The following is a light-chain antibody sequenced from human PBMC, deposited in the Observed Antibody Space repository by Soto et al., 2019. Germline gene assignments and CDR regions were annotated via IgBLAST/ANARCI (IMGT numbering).Light chain of an antibody. CDR2: ANI. Sequence: QSVPTQPPSVSGAPGQRVSISCTGTNTNIGAGYDVNWYQLLPGTAPKLLIYANINRPSGVPDRFSGSKSGASAFLVITGLQAEDEADYYCQSYDSSLSAWKVFGGGTKLTVL. V-gene: IGLV1-40*01. J-gene: IGLJ3*02. CDR3: QSYDSSLSAWKV. CDR1: NTNIGAGYD.